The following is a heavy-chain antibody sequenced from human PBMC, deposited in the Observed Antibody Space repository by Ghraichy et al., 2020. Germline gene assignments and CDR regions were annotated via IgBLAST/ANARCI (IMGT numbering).Heavy chain of an antibody. D-gene: IGHD2-21*02. CDR1: GGSFSGYY. J-gene: IGHJ3*02. V-gene: IGHV4-34*01. CDR3: ARGSPLAYCGGDCYDAFDI. CDR2: INHSGST. Sequence: SETLSLTCAVYGGSFSGYYWSWIRQPPGKGLEWIGEINHSGSTNYNPSLKSRVTISVDTSKNQFSLKLSSVTAADTAVYYCARGSPLAYCGGDCYDAFDIWGQGTMVTVSS.